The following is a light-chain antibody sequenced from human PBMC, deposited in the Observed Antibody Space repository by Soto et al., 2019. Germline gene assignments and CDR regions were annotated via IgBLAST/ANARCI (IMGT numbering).Light chain of an antibody. J-gene: IGKJ4*01. CDR3: HQYDNSPLT. CDR1: QSVSSRS. Sequence: EIVLTQSPGTLSLSPGESATLSCRASQSVSSRSLGWYQQRPGQAPRLLIYGASSRATGIPDRFSGSGSGTDFTLTISRLEPEDCAVYYCHQYDNSPLTFGGGTKVEIK. CDR2: GAS. V-gene: IGKV3-20*01.